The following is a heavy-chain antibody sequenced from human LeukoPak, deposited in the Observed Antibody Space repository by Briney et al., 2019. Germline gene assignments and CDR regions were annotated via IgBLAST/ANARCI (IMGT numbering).Heavy chain of an antibody. CDR1: GFIFNNYW. CDR3: AGEPIVTAGIVGYY. CDR2: ISVHGRDI. Sequence: GGSLRLSCAASGFIFNNYWMHWVRQPPGKGLVWVSRISVHGRDINYADSVKGRFTISRDNAKNTLYLQMNDLRVDDTAVYYCAGEPIVTAGIVGYYWGQGTLATVSS. J-gene: IGHJ4*02. V-gene: IGHV3-74*01. D-gene: IGHD2-2*01.